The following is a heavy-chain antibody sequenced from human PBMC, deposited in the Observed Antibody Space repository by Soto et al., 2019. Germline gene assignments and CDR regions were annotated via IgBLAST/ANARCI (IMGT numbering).Heavy chain of an antibody. J-gene: IGHJ5*02. CDR1: GFTFSSSA. V-gene: IGHV1-58*01. D-gene: IGHD6-19*01. CDR3: ATRIGNIGWYWLDT. Sequence: QMHLVQSGPEVKRPGTSLKVSCKASGFTFSSSAVQWVRQARGQPLEWIGWIVLGNGNTNYAQKFQQRVTITRDMSTSTAYMEVRGLTSEDTAVYYCATRIGNIGWYWLDTWGQGTLVTVSS. CDR2: IVLGNGNT.